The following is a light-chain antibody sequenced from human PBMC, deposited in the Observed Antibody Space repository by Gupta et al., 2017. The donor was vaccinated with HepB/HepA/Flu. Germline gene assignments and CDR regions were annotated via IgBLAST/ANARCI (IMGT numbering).Light chain of an antibody. CDR1: AFPKQY. J-gene: IGLJ2*01. CDR3: QSADSSGTYVV. CDR2: KDS. Sequence: SHELTQPLSVSVSPGQPARITCSGDAFPKQYAYWYQQKPGQAPVLVIYKDSERPSGIPERFSGSSSGTTVTLTISGVQAEDEADYYCQSADSSGTYVVFGGGTKLTVL. V-gene: IGLV3-25*03.